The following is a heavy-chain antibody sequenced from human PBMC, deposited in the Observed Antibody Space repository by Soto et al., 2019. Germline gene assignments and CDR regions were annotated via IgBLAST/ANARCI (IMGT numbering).Heavy chain of an antibody. CDR3: ARAHYYDFWSGYSHYFDY. D-gene: IGHD3-3*01. CDR2: IYYSGST. V-gene: IGHV4-59*01. Sequence: SETLSLTCTVSGGSISSYYWSWIRQPPGKGLEWIGYIYYSGSTNYNPSLKSRVTISVDTSKNQFSLKLSSVTAADTAVYYCARAHYYDFWSGYSHYFDYWGQGTLVTVSS. J-gene: IGHJ4*02. CDR1: GGSISSYY.